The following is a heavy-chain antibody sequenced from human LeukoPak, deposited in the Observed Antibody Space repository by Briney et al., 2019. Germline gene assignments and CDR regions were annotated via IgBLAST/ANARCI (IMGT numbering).Heavy chain of an antibody. V-gene: IGHV3-7*01. J-gene: IGHJ4*02. CDR1: GCTFSHFW. CDR3: AREDGYCGGGICYSYFDS. CDR2: IKKTGSET. Sequence: GGSLRLSCAASGCTFSHFWMSWVRQAPGKGLEWVAYIKKTGSETYYVDSVKGRFTITRDNTRNSLFLQMYSLRSENTAVYFCAREDGYCGGGICYSYFDSWGQGTLVTVSS. D-gene: IGHD2-15*01.